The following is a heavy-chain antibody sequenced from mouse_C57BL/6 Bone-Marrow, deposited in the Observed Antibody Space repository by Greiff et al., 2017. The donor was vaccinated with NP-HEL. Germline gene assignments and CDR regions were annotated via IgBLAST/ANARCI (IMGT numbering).Heavy chain of an antibody. CDR3: VRQDYGNYVGNYYAMDY. V-gene: IGHV10-1*01. D-gene: IGHD2-1*01. CDR2: IRSKSNNYAT. Sequence: EVQGVESGGGLVQPKGSLKLSCAASGFSFNTYAMNWVRQAPGKGLEWVARIRSKSNNYATYYADSVKDRFTISRDDSESMLYLQMNNLKTEDTAMYYCVRQDYGNYVGNYYAMDYWGQGTSVTVSS. CDR1: GFSFNTYA. J-gene: IGHJ4*01.